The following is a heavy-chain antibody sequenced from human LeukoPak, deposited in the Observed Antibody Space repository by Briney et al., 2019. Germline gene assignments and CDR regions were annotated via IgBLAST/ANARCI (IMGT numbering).Heavy chain of an antibody. CDR3: AKELDTMFFDY. J-gene: IGHJ4*02. V-gene: IGHV3-43*01. D-gene: IGHD5-18*01. CDR1: GFNFDRYT. CDR2: AGWAGGTT. Sequence: GGSLRLSCATSGFNFDRYTIHWVRQAPGKGLEWVSLAGWAGGTTYYSDSVRGRFTISRDSGKNPVYLQMNSLTTDDTAFYFCAKELDTMFFDYWGQGALVTVSS.